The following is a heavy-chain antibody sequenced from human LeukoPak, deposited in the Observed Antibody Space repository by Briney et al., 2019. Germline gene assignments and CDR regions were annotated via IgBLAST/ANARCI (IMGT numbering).Heavy chain of an antibody. V-gene: IGHV1-69*01. Sequence: SVKVSCKASGGTFSSYAISWVRQAPGQGLEWMGGIIPIFGTANYAQKFQGRVTITADESTSTAYMELGSLRSEDTAVYYCARSVGYSSTFDYWGQGTLVTVSS. CDR2: IIPIFGTA. J-gene: IGHJ4*02. D-gene: IGHD5-18*01. CDR3: ARSVGYSSTFDY. CDR1: GGTFSSYA.